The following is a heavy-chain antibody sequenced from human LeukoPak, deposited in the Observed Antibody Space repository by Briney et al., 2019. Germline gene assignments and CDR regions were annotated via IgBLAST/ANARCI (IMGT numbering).Heavy chain of an antibody. V-gene: IGHV4-34*01. J-gene: IGHJ4*02. Sequence: SETLSLTCAVYGGSFSGYYWSWIRQPPGKGLEWIGEINHSGSTNYNPSLKSRVTISVDTSKNQFSLKLSSVTAADTAVYYCARSPPDYYDSSGSKGDYWGQETLVTVSS. CDR3: ARSPPDYYDSSGSKGDY. D-gene: IGHD3-22*01. CDR1: GGSFSGYY. CDR2: INHSGST.